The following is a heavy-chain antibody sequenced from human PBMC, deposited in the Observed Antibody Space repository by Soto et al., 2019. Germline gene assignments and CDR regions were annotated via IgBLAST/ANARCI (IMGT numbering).Heavy chain of an antibody. CDR3: ARAAAGTGGLLDS. V-gene: IGHV3-48*02. CDR2: ITVSSTTI. D-gene: IGHD6-13*01. J-gene: IGHJ5*01. Sequence: EVQLLESGGGLVQPGGSLRLSCAASGFTFSSYSMNWVRQAPGRGLEWVSCITVSSTTIYYADSVKGRFTISRDNAKNSLYLQMNSLRDEDTAVYYCARAAAGTGGLLDSWGQGTLVTVSS. CDR1: GFTFSSYS.